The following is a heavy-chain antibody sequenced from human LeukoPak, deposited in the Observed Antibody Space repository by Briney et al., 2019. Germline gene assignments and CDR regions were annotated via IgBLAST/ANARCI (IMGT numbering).Heavy chain of an antibody. Sequence: GGSLRLSCVASGFTFSSYAMGWVRQAPGKRPEWVSSLTDSGGTTYYVDSVKGRFTISRDNSKSTLYLHMNSLRAEDTAMYYCAKKRDAFDIWGQGTVVAVSS. V-gene: IGHV3-23*01. D-gene: IGHD5-24*01. J-gene: IGHJ3*02. CDR3: AKKRDAFDI. CDR2: LTDSGGTT. CDR1: GFTFSSYA.